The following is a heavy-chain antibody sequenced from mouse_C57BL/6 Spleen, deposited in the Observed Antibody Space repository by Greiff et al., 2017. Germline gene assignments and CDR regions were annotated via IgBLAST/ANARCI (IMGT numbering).Heavy chain of an antibody. Sequence: EVQLQQSVAELVRPGASVKLSCTASGFNIKNTYMHWVKQRPEQGLEWIGRIDPANGNTKYAPKFQGKATITADTSSNTAYLQLSSLTSEDAVIYCFARGYYGNFYDMDYWGQGTSVTVS. CDR3: ARGYYGNFYDMDY. J-gene: IGHJ4*01. CDR2: IDPANGNT. V-gene: IGHV14-3*01. CDR1: GFNIKNTY. D-gene: IGHD2-1*01.